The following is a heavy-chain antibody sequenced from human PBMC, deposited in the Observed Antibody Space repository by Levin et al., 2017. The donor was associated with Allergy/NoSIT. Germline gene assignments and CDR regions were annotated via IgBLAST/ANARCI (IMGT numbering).Heavy chain of an antibody. D-gene: IGHD3-22*01. Sequence: LSLPCAASGFTFSSYAMSWVRQAPGKGLEWVSSISGSGANTYYADSVKGRFTISRDKSKNTLYLQMNSLRAEDTAVYYCAKDRSNYYDTSGYYQGPVDYWGQGTLVTVSS. V-gene: IGHV3-23*01. CDR2: ISGSGANT. CDR1: GFTFSSYA. J-gene: IGHJ4*02. CDR3: AKDRSNYYDTSGYYQGPVDY.